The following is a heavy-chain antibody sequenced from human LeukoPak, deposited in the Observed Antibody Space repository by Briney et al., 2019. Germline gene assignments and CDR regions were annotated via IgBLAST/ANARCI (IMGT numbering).Heavy chain of an antibody. CDR1: GGTFSSYA. CDR2: IIPILGIA. Sequence: SVKVSCKASGGTFSSYAISWVRQAPGQGLEWMGRIIPILGIANYAQKFQGRVTITADKSTSTAYMELSSLRSEDTAVYYCAGYYDILTGYETLHRNRTSGFQHWGQGTLVTVSS. J-gene: IGHJ1*01. V-gene: IGHV1-69*04. CDR3: AGYYDILTGYETLHRNRTSGFQH. D-gene: IGHD3-9*01.